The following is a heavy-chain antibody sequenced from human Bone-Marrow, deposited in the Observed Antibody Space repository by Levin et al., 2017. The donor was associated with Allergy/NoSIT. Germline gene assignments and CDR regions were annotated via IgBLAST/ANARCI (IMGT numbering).Heavy chain of an antibody. CDR1: GGSISSSSYY. V-gene: IGHV4-39*07. J-gene: IGHJ6*02. CDR2: IYYSGST. Sequence: SETLSLTCTVSGGSISSSSYYWGWIRQPPGKGLEWIGTIYYSGSTYYNPSLKSRVTISIDMSKNQFSLKLSSVTAADTAVYYCAREVAYDGPSEYSGMDVWGQGTTVTVSS. CDR3: AREVAYDGPSEYSGMDV. D-gene: IGHD5-12*01.